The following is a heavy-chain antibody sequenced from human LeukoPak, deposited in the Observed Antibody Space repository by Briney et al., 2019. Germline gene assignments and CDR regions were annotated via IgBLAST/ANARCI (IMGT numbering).Heavy chain of an antibody. CDR1: GFTFSNYG. CDR2: IRYDGSNK. CDR3: SRSRRGFGYFDY. D-gene: IGHD3-3*01. V-gene: IGHV3-30*02. J-gene: IGHJ4*02. Sequence: GGSLRLSCTASGFTFSNYGMHWVRQAPGKGLEWVAFIRYDGSNKYYADSVKGRFTISRDNSKNTLYLQMNSLRAEDTAVYYCSRSRRGFGYFDYWGQGPLVTVSS.